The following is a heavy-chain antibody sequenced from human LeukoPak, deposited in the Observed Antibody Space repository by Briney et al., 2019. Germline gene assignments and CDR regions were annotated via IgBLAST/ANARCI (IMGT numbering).Heavy chain of an antibody. J-gene: IGHJ4*02. CDR2: ISPYNGNT. Sequence: ASVKVSCRASGYTFTTYGINWVRQASGQGLQWMGWISPYNGNTNYAQNFQGRVTMTTDTSTSTAYMELRSLRSDDTAVYYCARDFVSPGDYWGQGTLVTVSS. D-gene: IGHD3-3*01. CDR3: ARDFVSPGDY. V-gene: IGHV1-18*01. CDR1: GYTFTTYG.